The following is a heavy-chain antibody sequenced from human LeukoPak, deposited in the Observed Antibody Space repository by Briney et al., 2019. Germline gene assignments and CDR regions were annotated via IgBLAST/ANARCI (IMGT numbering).Heavy chain of an antibody. Sequence: SETLSLTCTVSGVSISSSNSYWGWIRQPPGKGLEWIGSIYYSGSSYYNPSLKSRVTISVDTSKNQFSLKLSSVTAADTAVYYCARDLRSSDYYYGSDNWFDPWGQGTLVTVSS. CDR3: ARDLRSSDYYYGSDNWFDP. V-gene: IGHV4-39*07. D-gene: IGHD3-10*01. CDR2: IYYSGSS. J-gene: IGHJ5*02. CDR1: GVSISSSNSY.